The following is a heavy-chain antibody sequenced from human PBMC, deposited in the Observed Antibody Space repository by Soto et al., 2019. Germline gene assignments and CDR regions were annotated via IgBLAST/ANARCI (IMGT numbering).Heavy chain of an antibody. D-gene: IGHD3-3*01. V-gene: IGHV3-30*18. CDR2: ISYDGSNK. Sequence: GGSLRLSCAASGFTFSSYGMHWVRQAPGKGLEWVAVISYDGSNKYYADSVKGRFTISRDNSKNTLYLQMNSLRAEDTAVYYCAKDDSAFTIFGVVPDYWGQGTLVTVS. CDR3: AKDDSAFTIFGVVPDY. J-gene: IGHJ4*02. CDR1: GFTFSSYG.